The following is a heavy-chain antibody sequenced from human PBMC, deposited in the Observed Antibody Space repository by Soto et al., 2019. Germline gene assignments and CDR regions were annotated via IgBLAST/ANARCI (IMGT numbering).Heavy chain of an antibody. V-gene: IGHV3-74*01. D-gene: IGHD2-21*01. J-gene: IGHJ4*02. CDR1: GFTFGSYW. Sequence: PGGSLRLSCAASGFTFGSYWMHWVRQGPGKGLVWVSRIKGDGTRTNYADSVRGRFTVSRDNAKNTLYLQINSLTAEDTAVYYCARGTLTSIDMVDYWGQGTLVTVSS. CDR3: ARGTLTSIDMVDY. CDR2: IKGDGTRT.